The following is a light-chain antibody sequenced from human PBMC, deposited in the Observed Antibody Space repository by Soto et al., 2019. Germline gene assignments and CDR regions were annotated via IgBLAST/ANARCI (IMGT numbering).Light chain of an antibody. CDR3: QQRHMWPIT. CDR2: DAY. J-gene: IGKJ5*01. CDR1: QSFRGL. V-gene: IGKV3-11*01. Sequence: EAVLPPPPVHLGFHPRGRATRSDRASQSFRGLLAWYQQKPGQAPRLLIYDAYNRATGIPPRFSGSGSGTDFTLTISSLEPEDSAVYYCQQRHMWPITFGQGTRLEI.